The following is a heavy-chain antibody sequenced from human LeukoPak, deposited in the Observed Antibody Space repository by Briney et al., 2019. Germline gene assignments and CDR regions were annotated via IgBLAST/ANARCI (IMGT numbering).Heavy chain of an antibody. CDR1: GGSISSGGYY. V-gene: IGHV4-31*03. D-gene: IGHD2-2*01. Sequence: PSETLSLTCTVSGGSISSGGYYWSWIRQHPGKGLEWIGYIYYSGSTYYNPSLKSRVTISVDTSKNQFSLKLSSVTAADTAVYYCARGNCSSTSCYYTGHFDYWGQGTLVTASS. CDR2: IYYSGST. CDR3: ARGNCSSTSCYYTGHFDY. J-gene: IGHJ4*02.